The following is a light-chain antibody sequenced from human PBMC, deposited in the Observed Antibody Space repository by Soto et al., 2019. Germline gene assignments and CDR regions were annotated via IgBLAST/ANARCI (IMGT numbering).Light chain of an antibody. J-gene: IGKJ2*01. V-gene: IGKV3-20*01. CDR2: GAS. CDR3: QQDGSSPTYT. Sequence: EIVLTQSPGTLSLSPGERATLSCRASQSVSSSYLAWYQQKPGQAPRLLIYGASSMATGIPDRFSGSGSGTDFTLTISRLQPVDFAVYYCQQDGSSPTYTFGQGTKLEIK. CDR1: QSVSSSY.